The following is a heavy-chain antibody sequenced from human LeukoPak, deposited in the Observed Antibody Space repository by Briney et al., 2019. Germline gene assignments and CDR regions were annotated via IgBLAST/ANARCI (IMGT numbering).Heavy chain of an antibody. CDR1: GFTFSSYA. V-gene: IGHV3-30*04. D-gene: IGHD3-3*01. J-gene: IGHJ4*02. Sequence: PGGSLRLSCAASGFTFSSYAMHWVRQAPGKGLEWVALILYDGRNIYYADSVKGRFTISRDNSKNTLYLQMNSLRTEDTAVYYCARDSESGRFYFDYWGQGTLVTVSS. CDR2: ILYDGRNI. CDR3: ARDSESGRFYFDY.